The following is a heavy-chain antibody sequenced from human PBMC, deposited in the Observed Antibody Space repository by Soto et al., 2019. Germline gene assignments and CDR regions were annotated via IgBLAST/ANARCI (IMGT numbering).Heavy chain of an antibody. D-gene: IGHD3-9*01. V-gene: IGHV4-59*01. CDR2: IYYSGST. J-gene: IGHJ4*02. CDR1: GGSISSYY. Sequence: PSETLSLTCTVSGGSISSYYWSWIRQPPGKGLEWIGYIYYSGSTNYNPSLKSRVTISVDTSKNQFSLKLSSVTAADTAVYYCARGNYDFLTGYYIGYFDYWGQGTLVTVSS. CDR3: ARGNYDFLTGYYIGYFDY.